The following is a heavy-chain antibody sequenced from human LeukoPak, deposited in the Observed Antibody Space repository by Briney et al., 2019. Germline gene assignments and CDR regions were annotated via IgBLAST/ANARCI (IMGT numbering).Heavy chain of an antibody. Sequence: ASVXVSXXXXXXXFTSYGISWVRQAPGQGLEWMGWISAYNGNTNYAQKLQGRVTMTTDTSTSPAYMELRSLRSDDTAVYYCARDSMVRGVIGYWGQGTLVTVSS. CDR2: ISAYNGNT. V-gene: IGHV1-18*01. D-gene: IGHD3-10*01. J-gene: IGHJ4*02. CDR1: XXXFTSYG. CDR3: ARDSMVRGVIGY.